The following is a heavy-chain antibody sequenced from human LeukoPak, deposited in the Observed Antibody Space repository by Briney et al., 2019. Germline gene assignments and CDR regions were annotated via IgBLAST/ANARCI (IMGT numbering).Heavy chain of an antibody. V-gene: IGHV3-7*05. J-gene: IGHJ6*02. D-gene: IGHD3-3*01. Sequence: GGSLRLSCAASGFTFSSYWMSWVRQGPGKGLEWVANIKQDGSEKYYVDSVKGRFTISRDNAKNSLYLQMNSLRAEDTAVYYCARDDVSGYKFYYYYYGMDVWGQGTTVTVSS. CDR1: GFTFSSYW. CDR3: ARDDVSGYKFYYYYYGMDV. CDR2: IKQDGSEK.